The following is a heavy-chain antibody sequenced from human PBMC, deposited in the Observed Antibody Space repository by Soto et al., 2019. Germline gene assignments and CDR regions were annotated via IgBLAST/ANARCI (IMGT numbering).Heavy chain of an antibody. CDR2: ISASGGST. D-gene: IGHD1-1*01. Sequence: GGSLRLSCAASGFTFNNYAMSWVRQAPGKGLEWVSGISASGGSTYYADSVKGRFTISRDNSKDTLYLQMNSLSAEDTAVYYCAKVVNGNYFDYWGQGTLVTVSS. J-gene: IGHJ4*02. V-gene: IGHV3-23*01. CDR1: GFTFNNYA. CDR3: AKVVNGNYFDY.